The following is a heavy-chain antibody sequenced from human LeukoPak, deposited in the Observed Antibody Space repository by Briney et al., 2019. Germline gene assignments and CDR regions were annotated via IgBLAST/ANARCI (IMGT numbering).Heavy chain of an antibody. D-gene: IGHD1-26*01. CDR2: INHSGST. Sequence: SETLSLTCAVYGGSFSGYYWSWIRQPPGKGLEWIGEINHSGSTNYNPSLKSRVTISVDTSKNQFSLKLSSVTAADTAVYYCAKYSGSYYDYFDYWGQGTLVTVSS. CDR1: GGSFSGYY. J-gene: IGHJ4*02. CDR3: AKYSGSYYDYFDY. V-gene: IGHV4-34*01.